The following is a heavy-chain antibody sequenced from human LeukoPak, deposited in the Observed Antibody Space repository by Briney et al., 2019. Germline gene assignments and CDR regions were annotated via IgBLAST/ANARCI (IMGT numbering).Heavy chain of an antibody. CDR2: INHSGST. V-gene: IGHV4-34*01. CDR3: ARGAGGYSSSFLIYYYYGMDV. Sequence: GSLRLSCAASGFTFSSYAMSWVRQAPGKGLEWIGEINHSGSTNYNPSLKSRVTISVDTSKNQFSLKLSSVTAADTAVYYCARGAGGYSSSFLIYYYYGMDVWGQGTTVTVSS. CDR1: GFTFSSYA. D-gene: IGHD6-6*01. J-gene: IGHJ6*02.